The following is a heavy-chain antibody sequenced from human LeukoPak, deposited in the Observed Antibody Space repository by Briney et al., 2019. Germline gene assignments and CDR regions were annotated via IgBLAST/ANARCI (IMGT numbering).Heavy chain of an antibody. V-gene: IGHV4-61*01. Sequence: SETLSLTRTVSGGSVSSGSYYWSWIRQPPGKGLEWIGYIYYSGSTNYNPSLKSRVTISVDTSKNQFSLKLSSVTAADTAVYYCASFSGYDSNFDYWGQGTLVTVSS. CDR3: ASFSGYDSNFDY. CDR1: GGSVSSGSYY. D-gene: IGHD5-12*01. J-gene: IGHJ4*02. CDR2: IYYSGST.